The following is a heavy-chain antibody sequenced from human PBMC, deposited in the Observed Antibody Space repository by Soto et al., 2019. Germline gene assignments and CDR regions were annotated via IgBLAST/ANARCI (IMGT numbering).Heavy chain of an antibody. V-gene: IGHV3-30-3*01. Sequence: QVQLVESGGGVVQPGRSLRLSCAASGFTLNRFSIHWVRQTPGKGLEWVAVISYDGTNQYYADSVKGRFTISRDLSNNTLFLQMNSLRAEDTALYYCARVGPSDSSGYHPIPYWGQGTLVTVSS. D-gene: IGHD3-22*01. CDR3: ARVGPSDSSGYHPIPY. J-gene: IGHJ4*02. CDR2: ISYDGTNQ. CDR1: GFTLNRFS.